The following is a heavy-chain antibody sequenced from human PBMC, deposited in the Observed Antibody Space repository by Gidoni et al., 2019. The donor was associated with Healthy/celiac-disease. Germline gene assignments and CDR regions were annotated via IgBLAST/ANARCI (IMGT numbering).Heavy chain of an antibody. CDR2: IYPGDSDT. CDR3: GRQPTGGGGYSYGYYDY. Sequence: EVQLVQSGAEVKTPGESLKISWQGSGYSFTSYWLGWVRQMTGKGLEWMGIIYPGDSDTRYSPSFQGQVTISADKSISTAYLQWSSLKASDTAMYYCGRQPTGGGGYSYGYYDYWGQGTLVTVSS. J-gene: IGHJ4*02. D-gene: IGHD5-18*01. V-gene: IGHV5-51*01. CDR1: GYSFTSYW.